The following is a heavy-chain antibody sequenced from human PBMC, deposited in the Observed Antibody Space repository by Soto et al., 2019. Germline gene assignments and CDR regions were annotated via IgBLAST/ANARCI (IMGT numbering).Heavy chain of an antibody. CDR3: AKYRRTEAEGFTLDY. J-gene: IGHJ4*02. CDR2: IYYTGST. CDR1: GDSVNNYY. V-gene: IGHV4-59*02. D-gene: IGHD6-13*01. Sequence: PSETLSLPCPVSGDSVNNYYWSWIRQPPGKRLEWIGCIYYTGSTSYNPSLETRVPMSVDTSKNQFSLKLNSENAADTAVYYCAKYRRTEAEGFTLDYWGRGTLVTVSS.